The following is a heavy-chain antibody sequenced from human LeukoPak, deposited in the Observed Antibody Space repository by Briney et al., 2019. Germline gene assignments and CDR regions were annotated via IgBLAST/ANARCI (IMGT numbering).Heavy chain of an antibody. Sequence: GASVKVSCKASGYTFTSYDINWVRQATGQGLEWMGWINPNSGGTNYAQKFQGRVTMTRDTSISTAYMELSRLRSDDTAVYYCARVRVRGVIIPYYWGQGTLVTVSS. D-gene: IGHD3-10*01. CDR1: GYTFTSYD. J-gene: IGHJ4*02. CDR3: ARVRVRGVIIPYY. V-gene: IGHV1-2*02. CDR2: INPNSGGT.